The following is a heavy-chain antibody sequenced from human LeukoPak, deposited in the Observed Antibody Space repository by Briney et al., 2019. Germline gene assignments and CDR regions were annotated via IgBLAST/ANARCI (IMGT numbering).Heavy chain of an antibody. J-gene: IGHJ5*02. CDR2: IKQDGSEK. CDR1: VFTFSTYW. CDR3: AKDSLLTVVSPVAAS. Sequence: PGGSLRLSCAASVFTFSTYWMSWVRQAPGKGLEWVANIKQDGSEKYYVDSVKGRFAISRDNAKNSLFLQMNTLRVEDTAVYYCAKDSLLTVVSPVAASWGQGTLVTVSS. D-gene: IGHD4-23*01. V-gene: IGHV3-7*01.